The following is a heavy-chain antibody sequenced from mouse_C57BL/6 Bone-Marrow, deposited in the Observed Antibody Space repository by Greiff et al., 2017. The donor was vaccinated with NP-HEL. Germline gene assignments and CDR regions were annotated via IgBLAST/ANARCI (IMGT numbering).Heavy chain of an antibody. V-gene: IGHV1-50*01. CDR1: GYTFTSYW. CDR2: IDPSDSYT. CDR3: ARGWDGSSFAMDY. D-gene: IGHD1-1*01. Sequence: VQLQQPGAELVKPGASVKLSCKASGYTFTSYWMQWVKQRPGQGLEWIGEIDPSDSYTNYNQKFKGEATLTVDTSSSTAYMQLSSLTSEDSAVYYCARGWDGSSFAMDYWGQGNAVTVSS. J-gene: IGHJ4*01.